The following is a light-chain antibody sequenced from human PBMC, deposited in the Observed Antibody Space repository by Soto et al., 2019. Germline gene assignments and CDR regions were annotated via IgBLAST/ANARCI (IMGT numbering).Light chain of an antibody. CDR1: QSISNN. Sequence: EIVMTQSPATLSVSPGERATLSCRASQSISNNLAWYHQRPGQAPRLLIYGASTRATGIPARFSGSGSGTEFTLTISSLQSEDFAVYYRQQYNNWWTFGQGTRVEIK. CDR2: GAS. CDR3: QQYNNWWT. J-gene: IGKJ1*01. V-gene: IGKV3-15*01.